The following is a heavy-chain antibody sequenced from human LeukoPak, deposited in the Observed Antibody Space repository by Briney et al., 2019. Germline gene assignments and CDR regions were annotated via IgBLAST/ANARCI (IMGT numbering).Heavy chain of an antibody. V-gene: IGHV3-7*01. Sequence: GGSLRLSCAASGFTFSSYWMSWVRQAPGKGLEWVANMNQDGSEKYYVDSVKGRFTISRDNAKNSLYLQMNNLRAEDTAVYYCARGGELLRPADYWGQGTLVTASS. D-gene: IGHD1-26*01. J-gene: IGHJ4*02. CDR2: MNQDGSEK. CDR1: GFTFSSYW. CDR3: ARGGELLRPADY.